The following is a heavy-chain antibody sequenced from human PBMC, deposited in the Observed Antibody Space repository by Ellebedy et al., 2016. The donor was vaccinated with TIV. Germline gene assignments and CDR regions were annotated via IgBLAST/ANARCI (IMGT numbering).Heavy chain of an antibody. CDR1: GFTFSSYA. CDR3: ARDWDYSNYVYYFDY. Sequence: GGSLRLSXAASGFTFSSYAMHWVRQAPGKGLEWVAVISYDGSNKYYADSVKGRFTISRDNSKNTLYLQMNSLRAEDTAVYYCARDWDYSNYVYYFDYWGQGTLVTASS. CDR2: ISYDGSNK. V-gene: IGHV3-30-3*01. D-gene: IGHD4-11*01. J-gene: IGHJ4*02.